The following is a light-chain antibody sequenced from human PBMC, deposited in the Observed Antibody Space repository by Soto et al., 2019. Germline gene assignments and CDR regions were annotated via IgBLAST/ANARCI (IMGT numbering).Light chain of an antibody. CDR3: RQYGTTPYT. Sequence: EIVLTQSPGTLSLSPGERATLSCRASQSVSRSCLAWYQQKPGQAPRLLISGASIRYTGIPDRFSGSESGTDFTLTIISLEPEDFAVYYCRQYGTTPYTFGQGTKLEIK. CDR2: GAS. J-gene: IGKJ2*01. V-gene: IGKV3-20*01. CDR1: QSVSRSC.